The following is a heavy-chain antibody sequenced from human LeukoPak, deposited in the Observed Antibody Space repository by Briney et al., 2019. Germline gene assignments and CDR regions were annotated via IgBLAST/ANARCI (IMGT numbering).Heavy chain of an antibody. CDR2: ISAYNGNT. J-gene: IGHJ4*02. Sequence: ASVKVSCKASGYTFTSYGISWVRQAPGQGLEWMGWISAYNGNTNYAQKLQGRVTMTTDTSTSTAYMELRSLRSDDTAVYYCAGDRRPFLSGYSSSWYAYWGQGTLVTVSS. CDR3: AGDRRPFLSGYSSSWYAY. CDR1: GYTFTSYG. D-gene: IGHD6-13*01. V-gene: IGHV1-18*01.